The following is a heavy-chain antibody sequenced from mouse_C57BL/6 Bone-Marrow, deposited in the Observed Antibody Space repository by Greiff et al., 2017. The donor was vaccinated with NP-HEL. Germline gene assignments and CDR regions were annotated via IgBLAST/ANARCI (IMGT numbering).Heavy chain of an antibody. CDR2: IWTGGGT. CDR1: GFSLTSYA. D-gene: IGHD2-4*01. Sequence: VQLKESGPGLVAPSQSLSITCTVSGFSLTSYAISWVRQPPGKGLEWLGVIWTGGGTNYNSALNSRLSISKDNSKSQVFLKMNSLQTDDTARYYCASYDYDGFYAMDDWGQGTSVTVSS. CDR3: ASYDYDGFYAMDD. J-gene: IGHJ4*01. V-gene: IGHV2-9-1*01.